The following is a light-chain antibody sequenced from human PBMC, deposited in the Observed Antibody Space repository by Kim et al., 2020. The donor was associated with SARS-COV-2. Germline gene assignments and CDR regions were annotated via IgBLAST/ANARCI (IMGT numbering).Light chain of an antibody. CDR2: LAS. CDR3: QHYSRFPYT. Sequence: SACLGDRGTITCRASQMIDTWLAWYQQKPGKAPKLLIYLASTLENGVPPRFSGSGSGAEFTLTINNLQPDDFATYYCQHYSRFPYTFGQGTKLEI. CDR1: QMIDTW. V-gene: IGKV1-5*03. J-gene: IGKJ2*01.